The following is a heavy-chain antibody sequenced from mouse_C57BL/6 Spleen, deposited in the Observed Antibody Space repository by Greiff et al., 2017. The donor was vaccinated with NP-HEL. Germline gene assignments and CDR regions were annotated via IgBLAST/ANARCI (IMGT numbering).Heavy chain of an antibody. CDR1: GFTFSDYG. Sequence: EVKLVESGGGLVKPGGSLKLSCAASGFTFSDYGMHWVRQAPEKGLEWVAYISSGSSTIYYADTVKGRFTISRDNAKNTLFLQMTSLRSEDTAMYYCARPYDYDGVAYWGQGTLVTVAA. D-gene: IGHD2-4*01. CDR2: ISSGSSTI. J-gene: IGHJ3*01. V-gene: IGHV5-17*01. CDR3: ARPYDYDGVAY.